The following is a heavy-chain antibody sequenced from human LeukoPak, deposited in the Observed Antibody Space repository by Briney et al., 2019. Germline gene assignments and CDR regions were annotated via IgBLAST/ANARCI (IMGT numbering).Heavy chain of an antibody. Sequence: SETLSLTCAVSGFSISSGYYWGWIRQPPGKGLEWIGNIYHSGNTYYNPSLKSRVTISVDTSKDQFSFKLSSVTAADTALYYCARGLGYCSSTSCSFDYWGQGTLVTVSS. CDR3: ARGLGYCSSTSCSFDY. CDR2: IYHSGNT. D-gene: IGHD2-2*01. V-gene: IGHV4-38-2*01. J-gene: IGHJ4*02. CDR1: GFSISSGYY.